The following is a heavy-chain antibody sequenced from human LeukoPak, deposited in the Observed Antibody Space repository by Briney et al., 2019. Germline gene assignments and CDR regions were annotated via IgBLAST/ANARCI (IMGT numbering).Heavy chain of an antibody. CDR3: ARVFHPNWFDP. D-gene: IGHD3-10*02. CDR2: IYSGGGA. J-gene: IGHJ5*02. CDR1: GFTVTSNY. Sequence: PGGSLRLSRPASGFTVTSNYMSWVCQAPGKGLEWVSIIYSGGGAYYADSVKGRFTISRDNSRNTLFLQMNSLRAEDTAMYYCARVFHPNWFDPWGQGTLVTVSS. V-gene: IGHV3-66*01.